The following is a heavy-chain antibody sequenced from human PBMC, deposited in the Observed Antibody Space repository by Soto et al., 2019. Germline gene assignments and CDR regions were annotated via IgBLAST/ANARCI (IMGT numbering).Heavy chain of an antibody. J-gene: IGHJ6*02. D-gene: IGHD2-2*01. CDR1: GFTFSSYA. Sequence: LRLSCAASGFTFSSYAMHWVRQAPGKGLEWVAVISYDGSNKYYADSVKGRFTISRDNSKNTLYLQMNSLRAEDTAVYYCARGAEYQLLSRDYFYGMDVWGQGTTVTVSS. CDR3: ARGAEYQLLSRDYFYGMDV. CDR2: ISYDGSNK. V-gene: IGHV3-30-3*01.